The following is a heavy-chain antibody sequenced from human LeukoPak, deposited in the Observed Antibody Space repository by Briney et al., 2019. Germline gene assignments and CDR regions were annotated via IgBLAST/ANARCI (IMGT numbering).Heavy chain of an antibody. CDR2: ISGSGGST. Sequence: GGSLRLSCAASGFTFINYAITWVRQAPGKELEWVSGISGSGGSTYYADSVKGRFAISRDNSKSTLWLQMNSLRADDTAIYYCARDVEARISAAGTFDYWGQGSLVTVSS. V-gene: IGHV3-23*01. CDR3: ARDVEARISAAGTFDY. CDR1: GFTFINYA. D-gene: IGHD6-13*01. J-gene: IGHJ4*02.